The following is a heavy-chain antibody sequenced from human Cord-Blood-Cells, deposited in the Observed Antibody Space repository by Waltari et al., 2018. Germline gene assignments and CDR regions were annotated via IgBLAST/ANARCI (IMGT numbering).Heavy chain of an antibody. J-gene: IGHJ5*02. CDR2: INHSGST. D-gene: IGHD3-3*01. V-gene: IGHV4-34*01. CDR1: GGSFSGYS. CDR3: ARVLPRYYDFWSGYNWFDP. Sequence: QVQLQQWGAGLLKPSEPLSLTCAVHGGSFSGYSWSWIRQPTGKGLEWIGEINHSGSTNYNPSLKNRVTISVDTSKNQFSLKLSSVTAADTAVYYCARVLPRYYDFWSGYNWFDPWGQGTLVTVSS.